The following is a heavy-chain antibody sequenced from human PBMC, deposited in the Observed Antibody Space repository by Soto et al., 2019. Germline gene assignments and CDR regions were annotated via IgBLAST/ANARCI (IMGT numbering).Heavy chain of an antibody. Sequence: PVGSLRLSCAASGSTFSSYSMNWVRQAPGKGLEWVSYISSSSSTIYYADSVKGRFTISRDNAKNSLYLQMNSLRAEDTAVYYCARDVAVAAEGADYWGQGTLVTVSS. CDR2: ISSSSSTI. J-gene: IGHJ4*02. V-gene: IGHV3-48*01. CDR1: GSTFSSYS. D-gene: IGHD6-19*01. CDR3: ARDVAVAAEGADY.